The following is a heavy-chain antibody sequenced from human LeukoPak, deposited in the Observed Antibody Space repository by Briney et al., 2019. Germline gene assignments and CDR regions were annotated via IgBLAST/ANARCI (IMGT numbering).Heavy chain of an antibody. Sequence: GGSLRLSCAASGFIFSNYEMNWVRQATGKGLEGVSYIGSGGRIIYYADSVKRRFTISRENAKNSLYLQMNSLRAEDTAVYYCARDYDVVYGMDVWGKGATVTVSS. CDR3: ARDYDVVYGMDV. CDR2: IGSGGRII. J-gene: IGHJ6*04. V-gene: IGHV3-48*03. D-gene: IGHD3-16*01. CDR1: GFIFSNYE.